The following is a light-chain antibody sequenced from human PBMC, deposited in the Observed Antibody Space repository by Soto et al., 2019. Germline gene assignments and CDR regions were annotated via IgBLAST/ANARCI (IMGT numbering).Light chain of an antibody. CDR3: LQDYNYPRK. CDR1: QDIRKD. CDR2: GAS. J-gene: IGKJ1*01. V-gene: IGKV1-6*01. Sequence: PMSHSLASLSATVEDRVTITCRASQDIRKDLAWYQQKPGKAPQILIYGASTLQTGVASRFSGSGSATDFTLTISSLQPEDFATYYCLQDYNYPRKSAQRAKVDI.